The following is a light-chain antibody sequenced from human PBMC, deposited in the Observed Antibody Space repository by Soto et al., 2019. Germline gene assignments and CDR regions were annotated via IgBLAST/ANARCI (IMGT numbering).Light chain of an antibody. CDR3: CSYAGGYSFV. Sequence: QSALTQPRSVSGSPGQSVTISCTGTSNDVGGSIYVSWYRQYPGKAPKLIIYDVTNRPSGVPDRFSGSKSGNTASLTISGLQAEDEADYYCCSYAGGYSFVFGGRTQLTVL. CDR2: DVT. J-gene: IGLJ2*01. V-gene: IGLV2-11*01. CDR1: SNDVGGSIY.